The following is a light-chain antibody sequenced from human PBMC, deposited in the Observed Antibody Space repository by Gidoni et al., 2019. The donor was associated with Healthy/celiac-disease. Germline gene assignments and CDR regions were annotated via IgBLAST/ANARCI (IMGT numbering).Light chain of an antibody. CDR1: QSVSSY. V-gene: IGKV3-11*01. J-gene: IGKJ4*01. CDR3: QQRSNWLT. CDR2: DAS. Sequence: EIVLTQSPATLSLPGERATLSCRASQSVSSYLAWYQQKPGQAPRLLIYDASNRATGIPARFSGSGSGTDFTLTISSLEPEDFAVYYCQQRSNWLTFGGGTKVEIK.